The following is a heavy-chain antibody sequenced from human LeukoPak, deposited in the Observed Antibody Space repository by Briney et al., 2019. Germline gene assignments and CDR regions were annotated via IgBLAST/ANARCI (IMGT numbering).Heavy chain of an antibody. CDR2: IIPIFGTA. J-gene: IGHJ4*02. V-gene: IGHV1-69*05. D-gene: IGHD3-22*01. CDR1: GGTFSSYA. Sequence: ASVKVSCKASGGTFSSYAISWVRQAPGQGLEWMGRIIPIFGTANYAQKFQGRVTITTDESTSTAYMELSSLRSEDTAVYYCASTIMGDSSGYQYYFDYWGQGTLVTVSS. CDR3: ASTIMGDSSGYQYYFDY.